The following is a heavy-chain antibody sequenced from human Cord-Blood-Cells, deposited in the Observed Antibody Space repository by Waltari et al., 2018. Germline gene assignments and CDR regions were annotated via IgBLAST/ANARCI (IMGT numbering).Heavy chain of an antibody. CDR2: IYSVGST. D-gene: IGHD2-2*01. Sequence: EVQLVESGGGLIQPGGSLRLSCAASGFTVSSNYMSWVRQVPGKGLGWVSVIYSVGSTYYADSVKGRFTISRDNSKNTLYLQMNSLRAEDTAVYYCARRDNCSSTSCYDYWGQGTLVTVSS. J-gene: IGHJ4*02. V-gene: IGHV3-53*01. CDR3: ARRDNCSSTSCYDY. CDR1: GFTVSSNY.